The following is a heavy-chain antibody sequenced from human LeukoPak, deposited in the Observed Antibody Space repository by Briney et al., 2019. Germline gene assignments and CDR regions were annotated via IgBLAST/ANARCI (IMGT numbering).Heavy chain of an antibody. Sequence: SSETLSLTCTVSGGSISSYYWSWIRQPPGKGLEWIGYIYYSGSTNYNPSLKSRVTMSVDTSKNQFSLKLSSVTAADTAVYYCARDLCSSTSCSYFDYWGQGTLVTVSS. CDR2: IYYSGST. CDR3: ARDLCSSTSCSYFDY. CDR1: GGSISSYY. V-gene: IGHV4-59*12. D-gene: IGHD2-2*01. J-gene: IGHJ4*02.